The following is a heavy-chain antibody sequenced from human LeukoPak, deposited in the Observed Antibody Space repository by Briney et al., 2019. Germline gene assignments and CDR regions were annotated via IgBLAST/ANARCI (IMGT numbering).Heavy chain of an antibody. CDR1: GLIFPNAW. V-gene: IGHV3-15*01. CDR2: IKNTNCGRTT. D-gene: IGHD3-10*01. CDR3: VTDGGLLPYYFTY. J-gene: IGHJ1*01. Sequence: GGPLRLPCAASGLIFPNAWELCAPQSPGKALEWVGRIKNTNCGRTTIYIAPVKHIYNLSRDDSRNTLYLEMDSLKTDDTAVYYCVTDGGLLPYYFTYWGQGTLVTVSS.